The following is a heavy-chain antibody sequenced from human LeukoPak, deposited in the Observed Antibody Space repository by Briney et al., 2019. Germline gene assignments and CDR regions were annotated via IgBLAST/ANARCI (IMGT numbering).Heavy chain of an antibody. Sequence: ASVKVSCKASGYTFTSYAMHWVRQAPGQRLEWMGWINAGNGNTKYSQKFQGRVTITGDTSASTAYMELSSLRSEDTAVYYCASQDYYDSSGYPFDYWGQGTQVTVSS. D-gene: IGHD3-22*01. CDR2: INAGNGNT. J-gene: IGHJ4*02. V-gene: IGHV1-3*01. CDR1: GYTFTSYA. CDR3: ASQDYYDSSGYPFDY.